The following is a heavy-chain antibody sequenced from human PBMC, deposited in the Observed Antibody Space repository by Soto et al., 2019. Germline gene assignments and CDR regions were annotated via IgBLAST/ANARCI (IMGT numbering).Heavy chain of an antibody. V-gene: IGHV3-13*01. CDR3: ARGLILTGYYRPIGDAFDI. CDR1: GFTFSSYD. CDR2: IGTAGDT. Sequence: SLRLSCAASGFTFSSYDMHWVRQATGKGLEWVSAIGTAGDTYYPGSVKGRFTISRENAKNSLYLQMNSLRAGDTAVYYCARGLILTGYYRPIGDAFDIWGQGTMVTVSS. D-gene: IGHD3-9*01. J-gene: IGHJ3*02.